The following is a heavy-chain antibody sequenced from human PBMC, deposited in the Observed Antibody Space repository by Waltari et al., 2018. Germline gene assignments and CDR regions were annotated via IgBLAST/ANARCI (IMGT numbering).Heavy chain of an antibody. Sequence: QVQLVESGGGVVQPGRSLRLSCAASGFTFSSYAMHWVRQAPGKGLEWVAVISDDGSNKYYADSVKGRFTISRDNSKNTLYLQMNSLRAEDTAVYYCARGGGIAARPPIDYWGQGTLVTVSS. CDR1: GFTFSSYA. CDR3: ARGGGIAARPPIDY. D-gene: IGHD6-6*01. V-gene: IGHV3-30-3*01. J-gene: IGHJ4*02. CDR2: ISDDGSNK.